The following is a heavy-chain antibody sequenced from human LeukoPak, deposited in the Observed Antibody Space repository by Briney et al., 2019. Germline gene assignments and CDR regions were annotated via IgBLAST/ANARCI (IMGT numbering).Heavy chain of an antibody. D-gene: IGHD1-7*01. CDR2: ISSGSSYI. CDR1: GFTFINYS. V-gene: IGHV3-21*01. Sequence: PGGSLRLSCAASGFTFINYSMNWVRQAPGKGLEWVSSISSGSSYIYYVDSLKGRFTISRDDAKNTLYLQMNSLRAEDTAVYYCATRQDWNYIYWGQGTLVTVSS. CDR3: ATRQDWNYIY. J-gene: IGHJ4*02.